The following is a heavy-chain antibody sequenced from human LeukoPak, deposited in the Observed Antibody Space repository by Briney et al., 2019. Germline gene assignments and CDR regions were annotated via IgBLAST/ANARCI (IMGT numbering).Heavy chain of an antibody. CDR2: AFSDGRT. CDR3: ARGDFDY. J-gene: IGHJ4*02. V-gene: IGHV3-53*01. Sequence: GGPLRLSCAASGITVSTNYMSWVRQAPGKGLEWVSIAFSDGRTFYADSVKGRFTISRDSSKNTVFLQMNSLRAEDTAVYYCARGDFDYWGQGTLVTVSS. CDR1: GITVSTNY.